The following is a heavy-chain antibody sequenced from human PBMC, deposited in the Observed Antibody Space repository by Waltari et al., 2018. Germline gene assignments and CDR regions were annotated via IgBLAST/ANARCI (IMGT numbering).Heavy chain of an antibody. J-gene: IGHJ4*02. D-gene: IGHD3-10*01. V-gene: IGHV4-39*01. CDR3: ARPSRGIQPFDY. CDR1: RCSISSSSYY. CDR2: IYNFGTT. Sequence: QLQLQESGPGLVKPSETLSLTCNVSRCSISSSSYYWGWLRQPPGSGLECIVSIYNFGTTFYTPSLSSRVTISMDTPNNQFSLKLSSVTAADTAVYYCARPSRGIQPFDYWGPGTLVTVSS.